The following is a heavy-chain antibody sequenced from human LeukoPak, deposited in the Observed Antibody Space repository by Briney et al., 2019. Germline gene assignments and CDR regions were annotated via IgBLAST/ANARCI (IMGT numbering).Heavy chain of an antibody. Sequence: ASVMVSCKASGYSFSDYPMHWVRQAPGQGLEWMGRINSNSGGTSYAQNFQGRVTMTRDTSINTAYMELSGLTSDDTAMYYCARGGSGSGYLYYFDYWGQGTLVSVPS. J-gene: IGHJ4*02. D-gene: IGHD3-10*01. CDR1: GYSFSDYP. V-gene: IGHV1-2*06. CDR2: INSNSGGT. CDR3: ARGGSGSGYLYYFDY.